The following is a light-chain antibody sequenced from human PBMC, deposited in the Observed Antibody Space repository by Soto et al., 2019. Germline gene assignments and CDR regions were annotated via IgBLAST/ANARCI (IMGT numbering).Light chain of an antibody. Sequence: QLVLTQPPSVSGAPGQRVTISCTGISSNLGAGYDVHWYQQFPGTAPKLLIYGDSNRPSGVPDRFSGSKSGTSASLAITGLQAEYEADYYCQSYDSSLSGPWVFGGGTKVTVL. CDR3: QSYDSSLSGPWV. CDR1: SSNLGAGYD. V-gene: IGLV1-40*01. CDR2: GDS. J-gene: IGLJ3*02.